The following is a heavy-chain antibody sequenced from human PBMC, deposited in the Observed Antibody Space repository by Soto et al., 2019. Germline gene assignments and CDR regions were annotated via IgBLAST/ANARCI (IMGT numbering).Heavy chain of an antibody. J-gene: IGHJ4*02. CDR1: GFTFSSYG. CDR3: AGLLGYCISTSCSDY. Sequence: QVQLVESGGGVVQPGRSLRLSCAASGFTFSSYGMHWVRQAPGKGLEWVAVISYDGSNKYYADSVKGRFTISRDNSKNTLHLQMNSLRAEDTAVYYCAGLLGYCISTSCSDYWGQGTLVTVSS. V-gene: IGHV3-30*03. CDR2: ISYDGSNK. D-gene: IGHD2-2*01.